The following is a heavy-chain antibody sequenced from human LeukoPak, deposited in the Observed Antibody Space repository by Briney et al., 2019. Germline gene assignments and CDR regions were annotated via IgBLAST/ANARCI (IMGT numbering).Heavy chain of an antibody. V-gene: IGHV4-59*01. CDR3: ARARDGHINNWFDP. D-gene: IGHD5-24*01. Sequence: SETLSLTCTVSGGSINSYYWSWIQQPPGKGLEWIGYIYYSGSTEYNPSLKSRVTISVDTSKNQFSLKMSSVTAADTAVYYCARARDGHINNWFDPWGQGTLVTVSS. J-gene: IGHJ5*02. CDR2: IYYSGST. CDR1: GGSINSYY.